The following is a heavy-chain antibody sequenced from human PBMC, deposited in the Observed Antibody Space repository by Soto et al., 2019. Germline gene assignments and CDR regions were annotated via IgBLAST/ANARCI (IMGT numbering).Heavy chain of an antibody. V-gene: IGHV3-74*01. J-gene: IGHJ4*02. CDR3: ARAGWYRFDC. CDR1: GFTFSSYW. CDR2: INADGSTR. Sequence: DVQLVESGGGLAQPGGSLRLSCVGSGFTFSSYWMHWVRQAPGKGLVWVSRINADGSTRNYADSVKGRFTVSRDNAKNTVYLQMNSLRDEDTAVYFCARAGWYRFDCWGQGTLLTVSP. D-gene: IGHD2-15*01.